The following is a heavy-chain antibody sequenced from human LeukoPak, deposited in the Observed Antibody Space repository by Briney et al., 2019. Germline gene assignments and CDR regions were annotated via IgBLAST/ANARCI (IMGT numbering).Heavy chain of an antibody. CDR3: ARGLGDYYDTSGYYYAVPAH. Sequence: ASVKVSCKASGYAFTTYDITWVRQATGQGLEWMGWMNPNSGDTAYAQKFQGRVAMTRDTSISTAYMELSSLRSEDTAVYYCARGLGDYYDTSGYYYAVPAHWGQGTLVTVSS. D-gene: IGHD3-22*01. CDR2: MNPNSGDT. CDR1: GYAFTTYD. V-gene: IGHV1-8*01. J-gene: IGHJ4*02.